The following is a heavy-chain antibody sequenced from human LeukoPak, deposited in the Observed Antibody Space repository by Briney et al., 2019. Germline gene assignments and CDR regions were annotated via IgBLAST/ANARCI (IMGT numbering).Heavy chain of an antibody. V-gene: IGHV4-39*07. Sequence: SETLSLTCTVSGGSISSSSYYWGWIRQPPGKGLEWIGEINHSGSTNYNPSLKSRVTISVDTSKNQFSLKLSSVTAADTAVYYCARGTLWSSYLPIYFDYWGQGTLVTVSS. D-gene: IGHD3-3*01. CDR3: ARGTLWSSYLPIYFDY. CDR2: INHSGST. CDR1: GGSISSSSYY. J-gene: IGHJ4*02.